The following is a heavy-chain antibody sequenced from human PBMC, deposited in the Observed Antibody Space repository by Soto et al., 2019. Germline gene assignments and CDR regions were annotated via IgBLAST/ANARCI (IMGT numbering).Heavy chain of an antibody. Sequence: SETLSLTCSVSAGSLSNYYWTWIRQSPGKGLEWIGEIYHTGSTKYNPSLKSRVAISVDMSKNQFSLTLSSVTPADTAVYYCARGGRGSGLYFLYYFDLWGQGTLVTVSS. J-gene: IGHJ4*02. V-gene: IGHV4-59*01. CDR1: AGSLSNYY. CDR2: IYHTGST. CDR3: ARGGRGSGLYFLYYFDL. D-gene: IGHD3-16*01.